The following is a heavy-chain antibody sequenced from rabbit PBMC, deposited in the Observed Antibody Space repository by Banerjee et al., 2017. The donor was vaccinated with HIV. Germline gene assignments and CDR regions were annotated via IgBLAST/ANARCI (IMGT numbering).Heavy chain of an antibody. Sequence: QEQLEESGGDLVKPEGSLTLTCTASGFSFSSSYYMCWVRQAPGKGLEWTACIYAGSSDNTYYASWAKGRFTISKTSSTTVTLEMTSLTAADTATYFCARAFQYSSGWDFNLWGQGTLVTVS. J-gene: IGHJ4*01. CDR3: ARAFQYSSGWDFNL. CDR2: IYAGSSDNT. D-gene: IGHD4-1*01. V-gene: IGHV1S45*01. CDR1: GFSFSSSYY.